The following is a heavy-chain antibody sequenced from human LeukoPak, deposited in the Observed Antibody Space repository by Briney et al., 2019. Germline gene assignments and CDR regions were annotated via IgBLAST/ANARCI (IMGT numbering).Heavy chain of an antibody. CDR2: IYHSGST. Sequence: PSETLSLTCAVSGGSISSSNWWSWVPQPPGKGLEWIGEIYHSGSTNYNPSLKSRVTISVDKSKNQFSLKLSSVTAADTAVYYCARDGRAPPYSSSWYPTQNWFDPWGQGTLVTVSS. CDR3: ARDGRAPPYSSSWYPTQNWFDP. D-gene: IGHD6-13*01. V-gene: IGHV4-4*02. CDR1: GGSISSSNW. J-gene: IGHJ5*02.